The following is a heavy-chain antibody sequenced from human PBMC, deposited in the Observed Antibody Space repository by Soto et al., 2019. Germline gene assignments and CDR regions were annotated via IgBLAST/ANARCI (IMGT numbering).Heavy chain of an antibody. D-gene: IGHD2-2*02. Sequence: PGESLKIPCKGSGYSFTSYWISWVRQMPGKGLEWMGRIDPSDSYTNYSPSFQGHVTISADKSISTAYLQWSSLKASDTAMYYCARLNKSIVVVPAAIESSYYYYYGMDVWGQGTTVTVSS. CDR3: ARLNKSIVVVPAAIESSYYYYYGMDV. V-gene: IGHV5-10-1*01. J-gene: IGHJ6*02. CDR1: GYSFTSYW. CDR2: IDPSDSYT.